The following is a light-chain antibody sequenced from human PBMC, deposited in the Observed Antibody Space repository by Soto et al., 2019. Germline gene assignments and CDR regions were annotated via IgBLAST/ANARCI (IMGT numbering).Light chain of an antibody. CDR2: DAS. V-gene: IGKV1-33*01. CDR1: QDINKY. J-gene: IGKJ4*01. CDR3: QQYDNVPLT. Sequence: DIQMTQSPSSLSASVGDGVTITCQASQDINKYLNWYQKKSGIAPKVLIYDASILETGVPSRFSGSGSGTYFTFTISSLQPDDIATYYCQQYDNVPLTFGGGTKVEI.